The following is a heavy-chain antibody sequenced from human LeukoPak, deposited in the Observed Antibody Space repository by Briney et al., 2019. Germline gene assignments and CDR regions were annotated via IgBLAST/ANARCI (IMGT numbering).Heavy chain of an antibody. V-gene: IGHV4-38-2*02. CDR1: GYSITSGFS. CDR3: AREGAIPGIDP. J-gene: IGHJ5*02. D-gene: IGHD2-21*01. CDR2: ISHSGTT. Sequence: SETLSLTCAVSGYSITSGFSWGCIRQPPGKGLERIGTISHSGTTDYKSTLEGRLTISMDTSKNLFSLRLTSVTAADTAVYYFAREGAIPGIDPWGQGTLVTLSS.